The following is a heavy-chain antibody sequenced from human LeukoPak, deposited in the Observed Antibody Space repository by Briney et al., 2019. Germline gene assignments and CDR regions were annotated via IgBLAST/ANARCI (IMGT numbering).Heavy chain of an antibody. Sequence: GGTLRLSCAASGFTFDDYAMHWVRQAPGKGLEWVSGISWNSGSIGYADSVKGRFSISRDNAKNSLSLQLNSLRAEDTAVYYCARSGNNYGNFWFDYWGQGTLVTVSS. D-gene: IGHD5-18*01. CDR1: GFTFDDYA. V-gene: IGHV3-9*01. J-gene: IGHJ4*02. CDR3: ARSGNNYGNFWFDY. CDR2: ISWNSGSI.